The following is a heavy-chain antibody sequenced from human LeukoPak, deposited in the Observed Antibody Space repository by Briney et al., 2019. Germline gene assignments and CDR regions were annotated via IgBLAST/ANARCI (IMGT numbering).Heavy chain of an antibody. V-gene: IGHV3-23*01. CDR3: AKQLGYCSDGSCYFPY. J-gene: IGHJ4*02. CDR2: ISGGGGGS. CDR1: GFTFSSYW. D-gene: IGHD2-15*01. Sequence: SGGSLRLSCAASGFTFSSYWMHWVRQAPGKGLEWVSSISGGGGGSYYADSVKGRFTISRDNSKNTLYLQMNSLRAEDTAVYYCAKQLGYCSDGSCYFPYWGQGTLVTVSS.